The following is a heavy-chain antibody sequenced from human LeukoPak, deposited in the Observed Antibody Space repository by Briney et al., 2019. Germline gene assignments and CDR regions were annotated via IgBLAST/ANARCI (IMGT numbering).Heavy chain of an antibody. CDR1: GFTFSSYA. CDR3: AKGRVAIHV. CDR2: IAERGGGT. J-gene: IGHJ6*02. Sequence: GGSLRLSCAASGFTFSSYAMSWVRQAPGKGLEWVSSIAERGGGTYYADYVRGRFTISRDNSKNTLYLQMNSLRVEDTAVYYCAKGRVAIHVWGHGTTVTVSS. V-gene: IGHV3-23*01. D-gene: IGHD5-12*01.